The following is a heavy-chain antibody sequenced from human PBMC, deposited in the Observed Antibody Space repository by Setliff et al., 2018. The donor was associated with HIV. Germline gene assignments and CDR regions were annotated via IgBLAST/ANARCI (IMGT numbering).Heavy chain of an antibody. D-gene: IGHD3-16*02. CDR3: AREIVRVALDI. CDR1: GGSISSSSYY. Sequence: KSSETLSLTCTVSGGSISSSSYYWGWIRQPPGKGLEWIGSIYYNGITHYNPSLKSRLSISIDTSKNQFYLQLNSVTAADTSVFYCAREIVRVALDIWGPGTAVTVSS. V-gene: IGHV4-39*07. J-gene: IGHJ3*02. CDR2: IYYNGIT.